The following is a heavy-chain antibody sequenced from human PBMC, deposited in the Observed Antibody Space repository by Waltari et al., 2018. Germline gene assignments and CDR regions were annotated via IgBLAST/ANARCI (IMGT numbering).Heavy chain of an antibody. CDR3: ARTPPSMIVVVPNFDY. CDR2: INAGNGNT. CDR1: GYTFTSSA. D-gene: IGHD3-22*01. Sequence: QVQLVQSGAEVKKPGASVKVSCKASGYTFTSSAMHWVRQAPGQRLEWMGWINAGNGNTKYSQKFQGRVTITRDTSASTAYMELSSLRSEDTAVYYCARTPPSMIVVVPNFDYWGQGTLVTVSS. V-gene: IGHV1-3*01. J-gene: IGHJ4*02.